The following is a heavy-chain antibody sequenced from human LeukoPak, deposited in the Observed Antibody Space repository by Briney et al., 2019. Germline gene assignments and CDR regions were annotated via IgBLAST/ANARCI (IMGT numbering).Heavy chain of an antibody. Sequence: GGSLRLSCAASGYTFTSYPMGWVRQAPGKGLEWVSSISRSGDDTYYADSVRGRFTISRDNSKNTLYLQMNSLRAKDTAIYYCAKDQLLGWGQGTQVTVSS. D-gene: IGHD3-10*01. V-gene: IGHV3-23*01. CDR2: ISRSGDDT. CDR3: AKDQLLG. CDR1: GYTFTSYP. J-gene: IGHJ4*02.